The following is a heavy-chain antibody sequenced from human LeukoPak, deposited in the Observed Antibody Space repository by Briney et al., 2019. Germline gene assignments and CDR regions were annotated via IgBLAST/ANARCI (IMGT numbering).Heavy chain of an antibody. CDR1: GFTFGSYA. D-gene: IGHD6-13*01. J-gene: IGHJ4*02. V-gene: IGHV3-23*01. Sequence: GGSLRLSCAASGFTFGSYAMSWVRQAPGKGLEWVSGISGSGGSTYYADSAKGRFTISRDNSRNTLYLQMNSPRAEDTAVYYCAILPGYSSGWYEVNYWGQGTLVTVSS. CDR3: AILPGYSSGWYEVNY. CDR2: ISGSGGST.